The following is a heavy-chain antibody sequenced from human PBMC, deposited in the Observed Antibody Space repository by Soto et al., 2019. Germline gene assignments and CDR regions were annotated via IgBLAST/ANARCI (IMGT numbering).Heavy chain of an antibody. CDR3: ASIAASGRGWDV. D-gene: IGHD6-13*01. Sequence: EVPLVESGGGLVQPGGSLRLSCVDSGFTFSSYWMSWVRQAPVKGLEWVGNIKQDGSEENYVDSVKGRFTISRDNAKNSMYLQMNSLRAEDTAVYYCASIAASGRGWDVWGQGTTVVVSS. J-gene: IGHJ6*02. V-gene: IGHV3-7*01. CDR2: IKQDGSEE. CDR1: GFTFSSYW.